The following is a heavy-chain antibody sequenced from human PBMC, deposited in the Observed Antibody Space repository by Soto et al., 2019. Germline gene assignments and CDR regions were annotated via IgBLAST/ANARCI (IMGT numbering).Heavy chain of an antibody. J-gene: IGHJ4*02. D-gene: IGHD3-22*01. CDR2: IIPIFGTA. Sequence: QVQLVQSGAEVKKPGSSVKVSCKASGGTFSSYAISWVRQAPGQGLEWMGGIIPIFGTANYAQKFQGRVTITADESTSTAYMELSSLRSDATAVYYCAKGGGTYYYDSSRYPDWGQGTLVTVSS. CDR1: GGTFSSYA. CDR3: AKGGGTYYYDSSRYPD. V-gene: IGHV1-69*01.